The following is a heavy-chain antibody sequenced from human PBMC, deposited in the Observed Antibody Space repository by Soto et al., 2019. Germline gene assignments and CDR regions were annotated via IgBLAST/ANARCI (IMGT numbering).Heavy chain of an antibody. J-gene: IGHJ6*02. CDR3: ASDLVGASDSYGLDV. V-gene: IGHV3-33*01. CDR1: GFTFSNYG. D-gene: IGHD1-26*01. Sequence: SGGSLRLPCAASGFTFSNYGMHWVRQAPGKGLEWVAIIWHDGNNKYYADSVRGRFIISRDNSKNRLYLQMNSLRAEDTAVYYCASDLVGASDSYGLDVWGQGTPVTVSS. CDR2: IWHDGNNK.